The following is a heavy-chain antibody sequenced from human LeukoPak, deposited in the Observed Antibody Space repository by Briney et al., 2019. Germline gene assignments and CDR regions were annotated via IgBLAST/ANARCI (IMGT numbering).Heavy chain of an antibody. CDR3: ASPGTWELTGFDY. V-gene: IGHV3-21*01. D-gene: IGHD1-26*01. CDR2: ISSSSSYI. J-gene: IGHJ4*02. CDR1: GFTFSSYS. Sequence: GGSLRLSCAASGFTFSSYSMNWVRQAPGKGLEWVSSISSSSSYIYYADSVKGRFTISRDNAKNSLYLQMNSLRAEDTAVYYCASPGTWELTGFDYWGQGTLVTVSS.